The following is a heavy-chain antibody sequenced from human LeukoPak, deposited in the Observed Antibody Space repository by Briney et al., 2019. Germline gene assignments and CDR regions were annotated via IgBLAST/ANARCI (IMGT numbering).Heavy chain of an antibody. Sequence: PGGSLRLSCAASGFTFSSYGMHWVRQAPGKGLEWVAFIRYDGSNKYYADSVKGRCTISRDNLKNVLYLQMNSLKVEDTAVYYCARWYYYETSGLYYGSFDNWGQGTLVTVSS. V-gene: IGHV3-30*02. CDR3: ARWYYYETSGLYYGSFDN. J-gene: IGHJ5*02. D-gene: IGHD3-22*01. CDR1: GFTFSSYG. CDR2: IRYDGSNK.